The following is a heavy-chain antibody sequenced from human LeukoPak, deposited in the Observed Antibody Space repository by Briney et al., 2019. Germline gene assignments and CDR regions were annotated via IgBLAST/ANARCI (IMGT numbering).Heavy chain of an antibody. D-gene: IGHD6-25*01. J-gene: IGHJ6*02. CDR1: AFTFSGYW. CDR2: IERDGSST. Sequence: PGGSLRLSCAASAFTFSGYWMHWVRQDPGKGRVWVSHIERDGSSTSYADSVRGRFTLSRDNSQNTMYLQMNSLRVEDTAVYYCARDRWTTADFHYYYGMDGGGQGTTVTVS. CDR3: ARDRWTTADFHYYYGMDG. V-gene: IGHV3-74*01.